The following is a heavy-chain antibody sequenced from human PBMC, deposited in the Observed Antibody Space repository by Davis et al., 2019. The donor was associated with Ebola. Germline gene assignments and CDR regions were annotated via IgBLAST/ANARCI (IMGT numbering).Heavy chain of an antibody. CDR3: ARRGYYYDSSGYYAGGMDV. J-gene: IGHJ6*02. Sequence: GESLKISCKGSGYSFTSYWIGWVRQMPGKGLEWMGIIYPGDSDTRYSPSFQGQVTISADKSISTAYLQWSSLKASDTAMYYCARRGYYYDSSGYYAGGMDVWGQGTTVTVSS. CDR2: IYPGDSDT. D-gene: IGHD3-22*01. V-gene: IGHV5-51*01. CDR1: GYSFTSYW.